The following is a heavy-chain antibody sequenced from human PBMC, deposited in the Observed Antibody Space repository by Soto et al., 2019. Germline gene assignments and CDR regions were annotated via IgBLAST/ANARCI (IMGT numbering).Heavy chain of an antibody. CDR2: VYHYGKT. V-gene: IGHV4-59*08. CDR3: ARPRGIAPAIWYFDL. J-gene: IGHJ2*01. CDR1: GDFISSHY. D-gene: IGHD6-13*01. Sequence: QVQLQESGPGLVKPSETLSLTCTVSGDFISSHYWSWIRQPPGKGLEWSGYVYHYGKTDSNPSLKSRVTISMDTSKNQISLSLTSVTAADSAVYYCARPRGIAPAIWYFDLWGRGTLVTVSS.